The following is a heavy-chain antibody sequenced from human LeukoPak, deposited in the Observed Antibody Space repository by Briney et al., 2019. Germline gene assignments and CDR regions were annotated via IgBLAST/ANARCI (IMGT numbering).Heavy chain of an antibody. V-gene: IGHV4-39*01. Sequence: ASETLSLTCTVSGGSISSSSYYWGWIRQPPGKGLEWIGSIYYSGSTYYNPSLKSRVTISVGTSKNQFSLKLSSVTAADTAVYYCARHDLWFGAFDYWGQGTLVTVSS. CDR3: ARHDLWFGAFDY. J-gene: IGHJ4*02. CDR1: GGSISSSSYY. CDR2: IYYSGST. D-gene: IGHD3-10*01.